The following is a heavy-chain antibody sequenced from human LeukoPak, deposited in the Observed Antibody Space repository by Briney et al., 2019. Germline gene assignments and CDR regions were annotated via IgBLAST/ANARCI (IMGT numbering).Heavy chain of an antibody. D-gene: IGHD2-15*01. CDR2: INPSGGST. J-gene: IGHJ4*02. CDR3: ARGMVVAATINDFDY. V-gene: IGHV1-46*01. Sequence: ASVKVPCKASGYTFTSYYMHWVRQAPGQGLEWMGLINPSGGSTSYAQKFQGRVTMTRDTSTSTVYMELSSLRSEDTAVYYCARGMVVAATINDFDYWGQGTLVTVSS. CDR1: GYTFTSYY.